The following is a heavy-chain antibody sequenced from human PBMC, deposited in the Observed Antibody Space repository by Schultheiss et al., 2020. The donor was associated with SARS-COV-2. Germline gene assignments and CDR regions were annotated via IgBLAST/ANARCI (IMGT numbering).Heavy chain of an antibody. CDR3: ARAVANNWFDP. CDR2: IYYSGST. CDR1: GGSFSGYY. Sequence: SETLSLTCAVYGGSFSGYYWSWIRQPPGKGLEWIGYIYYSGSTHYNPSLKSRVTISVDTSKNQFSLKLNSVTVADTAVYYCARAVANNWFDPWGQGTLVTVSS. V-gene: IGHV4-59*12. J-gene: IGHJ5*02.